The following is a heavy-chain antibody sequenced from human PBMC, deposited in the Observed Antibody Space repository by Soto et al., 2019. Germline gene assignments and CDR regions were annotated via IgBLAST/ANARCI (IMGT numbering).Heavy chain of an antibody. CDR1: GGSFSGYY. D-gene: IGHD1-26*01. J-gene: IGHJ5*02. V-gene: IGHV4-34*01. CDR3: ARGLSRSGPFDP. CDR2: INHSGST. Sequence: PSETLSLTCAVYGGSFSGYYWSWIRQPPGKGLEWIGEINHSGSTNYNPSLKSRVTISVDTSKNQFSLKLSSVTAADTAVYYCARGLSRSGPFDPWGQGTLVTVSS.